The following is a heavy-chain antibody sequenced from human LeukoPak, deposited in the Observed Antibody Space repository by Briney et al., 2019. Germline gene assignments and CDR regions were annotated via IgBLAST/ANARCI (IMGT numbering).Heavy chain of an antibody. J-gene: IGHJ6*03. V-gene: IGHV3-23*05. CDR2: IRHSDNNT. CDR1: GFTFSSSD. CDR3: AKRGNPTVGHHYLDV. D-gene: IGHD1-1*01. Sequence: GGSLRLSCAASGFTFSSSDMSWVRQAPGSGLEWVSSIRHSDNNTYYADSVMGRFTISRDNSKNTLYLQMNSLSAEDTAVYYCAKRGNPTVGHHYLDVWGKGTTVSVSS.